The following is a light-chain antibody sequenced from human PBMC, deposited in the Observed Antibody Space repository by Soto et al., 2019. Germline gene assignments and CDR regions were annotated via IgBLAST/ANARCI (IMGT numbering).Light chain of an antibody. CDR3: SSYTSSSTLVV. CDR1: SSDVGGYNY. CDR2: EVN. V-gene: IGLV2-14*01. Sequence: QSALTQPASVSGSPGQSITISCTGTSSDVGGYNYVSWYQQHPGKAPKLMIYEVNNRPSGVSNRFSGSKSGNTASLTISGLQAEDEADYYSSSYTSSSTLVVFGGGTKLTVL. J-gene: IGLJ2*01.